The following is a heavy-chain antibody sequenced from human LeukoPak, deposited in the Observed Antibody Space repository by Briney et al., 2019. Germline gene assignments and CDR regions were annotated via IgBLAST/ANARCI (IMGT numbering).Heavy chain of an antibody. CDR2: IWYDGSKK. Sequence: PGGSLRLSCAASGFTFRSYGFHWVRQAPGKGLEWVAIIWYDGSKKYYADSVKGRFTLSRDNAKNSLYLQMNSLRAEDTGVYYCARESGSDYEESFLRFWGQGILVTVSS. J-gene: IGHJ4*02. CDR1: GFTFRSYG. CDR3: ARESGSDYEESFLRF. V-gene: IGHV3-33*01. D-gene: IGHD1-26*01.